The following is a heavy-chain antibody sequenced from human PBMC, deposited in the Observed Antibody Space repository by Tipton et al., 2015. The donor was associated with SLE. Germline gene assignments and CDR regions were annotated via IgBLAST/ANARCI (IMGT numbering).Heavy chain of an antibody. CDR1: GGSFSGYY. CDR3: ARGEELNGPYGY. J-gene: IGHJ4*02. CDR2: INHSGST. Sequence: TLSLTCAVYGGSFSGYYWSWIRQPPGKGLQWIGEINHSGSTNYNPSLKSRVTISVDTSKNQFSLKLNSVTAADTAVYYCARGEELNGPYGYWGQGTLVTVSS. D-gene: IGHD2-8*01. V-gene: IGHV4-34*01.